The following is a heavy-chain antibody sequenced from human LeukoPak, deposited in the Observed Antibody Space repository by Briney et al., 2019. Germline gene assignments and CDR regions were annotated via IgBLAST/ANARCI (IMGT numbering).Heavy chain of an antibody. D-gene: IGHD1-7*01. CDR3: ARSLTGTTISYYFDY. CDR2: IYPGDSDT. J-gene: IGHJ4*02. CDR1: GYSFTSYW. Sequence: GESLKISCKGSGYSFTSYWIGWVRQMPGKGLEWMGIIYPGDSDTRYSPSFQGQVTISADKSISTAYLQWSSLKASDIAMYYCARSLTGTTISYYFDYWGEGTLVTVSS. V-gene: IGHV5-51*01.